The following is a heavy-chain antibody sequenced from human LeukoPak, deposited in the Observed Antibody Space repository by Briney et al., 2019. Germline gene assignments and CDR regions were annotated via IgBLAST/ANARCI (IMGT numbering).Heavy chain of an antibody. J-gene: IGHJ4*02. CDR2: ISYDGSNK. D-gene: IGHD6-19*01. V-gene: IGHV3-30-3*01. CDR1: GFTFSSYA. CDR3: AKDSLSGWYGRFDY. Sequence: PGGSLRLSCAASGFTFSSYAMHWVRQAPGKGLEWVAVISYDGSNKYYADSVKGRFTISRDNSKNTLYLQMNSLRAEDTAVYYCAKDSLSGWYGRFDYWGQGTLVTVSS.